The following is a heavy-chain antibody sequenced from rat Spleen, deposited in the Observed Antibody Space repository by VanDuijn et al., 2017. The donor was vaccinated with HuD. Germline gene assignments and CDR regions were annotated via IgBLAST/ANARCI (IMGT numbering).Heavy chain of an antibody. J-gene: IGHJ1*01. Sequence: VQLQESGPGLVKPSQSLSLTCSVTGYSITSNYWGWIRKFPGNKMEWIGHINYSGSTSYNPSLKSRISITRDTSKSQFFLQLNSVTTEDTATYYCTRYEDYGGWYYDLWGPGTMVTVSS. CDR2: INYSGST. V-gene: IGHV3-1*01. CDR3: TRYEDYGGWYYDL. CDR1: GYSITSNY. D-gene: IGHD1-1*01.